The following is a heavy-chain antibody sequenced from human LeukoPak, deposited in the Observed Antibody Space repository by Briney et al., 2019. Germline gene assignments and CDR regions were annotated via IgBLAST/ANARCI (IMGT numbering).Heavy chain of an antibody. CDR3: ARNEYYDSWSGYLGYFDY. D-gene: IGHD3-3*01. CDR1: GYSISSGYY. J-gene: IGHJ4*02. CDR2: LSHSGSS. V-gene: IGHV4-38-2*02. Sequence: PSETLSLTCTVSGYSISSGYYWDWIRQPPGKGLEWIGTLSHSGSSYYNPSLKSRVTMSVDTSKNQFSLRLSSVTAADTAVYYCARNEYYDSWSGYLGYFDYWGQGTLVTVSS.